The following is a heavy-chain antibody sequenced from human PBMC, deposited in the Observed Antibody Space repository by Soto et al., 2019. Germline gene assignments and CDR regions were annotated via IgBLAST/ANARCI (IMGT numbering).Heavy chain of an antibody. CDR2: IYYSGTT. V-gene: IGHV4-30-4*01. CDR1: GGSISSGDYY. Sequence: QVQLQESGPGLVKPSQTLSLTCTVSGGSISSGDYYWSWIRQPPGKGLEWIGYIYYSGTTYYNPSLKSRVTISVDTSKYQFSLKLSSVTAADTAVYYCARSRNSDYVPQYWGQGTLVTVSS. J-gene: IGHJ4*02. CDR3: ARSRNSDYVPQY. D-gene: IGHD4-4*01.